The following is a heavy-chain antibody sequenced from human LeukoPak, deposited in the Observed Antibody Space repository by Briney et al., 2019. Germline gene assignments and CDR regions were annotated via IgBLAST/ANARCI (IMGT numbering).Heavy chain of an antibody. CDR2: IYTSGST. CDR1: GGSISSYY. Sequence: SETLSLTCTVSGGSISSYYWSWIRQPAGKGLEWIGRIYTSGSTNYNPSLKSRVTMSVDTSKNQFSLKLSSVTAADTAVYYCARDYITGILDAFDIWGKGTMVTVSS. V-gene: IGHV4-4*07. CDR3: ARDYITGILDAFDI. D-gene: IGHD1-20*01. J-gene: IGHJ3*02.